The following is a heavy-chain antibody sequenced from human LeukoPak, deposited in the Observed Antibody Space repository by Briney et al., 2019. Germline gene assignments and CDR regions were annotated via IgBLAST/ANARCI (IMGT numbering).Heavy chain of an antibody. D-gene: IGHD6-13*01. V-gene: IGHV4-34*01. CDR2: INHSGST. J-gene: IGHJ4*02. Sequence: SETLSLTCTVSGGSISSYYWSWIRQPPGKGLEWIGEINHSGSTNYNPSLKSRVTISVDTSKNQFSLKLSSVTAADTAVYYCARADIAAAGVDYWGQGTLVTVSS. CDR1: GGSISSYY. CDR3: ARADIAAAGVDY.